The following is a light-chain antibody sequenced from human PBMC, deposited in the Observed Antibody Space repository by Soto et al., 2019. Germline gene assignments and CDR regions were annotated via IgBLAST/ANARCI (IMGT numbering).Light chain of an antibody. CDR2: GAS. J-gene: IGKJ1*01. V-gene: IGKV3-15*01. Sequence: EIVLTQSTVTLSVSPGGSATLSCRASQSISDTLAWYQQKPGQAPRLLIHGASTRAPGFTARFSGSGSGTDFTLTISSLQSEDFAVYYCQQYNNWPWTFGQGTKVDIK. CDR3: QQYNNWPWT. CDR1: QSISDT.